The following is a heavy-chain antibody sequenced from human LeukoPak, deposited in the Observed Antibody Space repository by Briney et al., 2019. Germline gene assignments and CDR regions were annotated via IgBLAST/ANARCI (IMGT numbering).Heavy chain of an antibody. Sequence: PSETLSLTCTVSGGSISSSSYYWGWIRQPPGKGLEWIGSIYYSGSTYYNPSLKSRVTISVDTSKNQFSLKLSSVTAADTAVYYCARREGMDVWGKGTTVTVSS. CDR3: ARREGMDV. CDR2: IYYSGST. V-gene: IGHV4-39*01. CDR1: GGSISSSSYY. J-gene: IGHJ6*04.